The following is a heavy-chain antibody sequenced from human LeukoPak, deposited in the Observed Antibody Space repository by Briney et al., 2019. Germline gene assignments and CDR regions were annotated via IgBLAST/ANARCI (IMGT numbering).Heavy chain of an antibody. Sequence: ASVKVSCKASGYTFTGYYMHWVRQAPGQGLEWMGWINPNSGGTNYAQKFQGRVTMTRDTSTSTVYMELSSLRSEDTAVYYCARGAVGIVVVPAAMSNYGMDVWGQGTTVTVSS. D-gene: IGHD2-2*01. J-gene: IGHJ6*02. CDR2: INPNSGGT. V-gene: IGHV1-2*02. CDR3: ARGAVGIVVVPAAMSNYGMDV. CDR1: GYTFTGYY.